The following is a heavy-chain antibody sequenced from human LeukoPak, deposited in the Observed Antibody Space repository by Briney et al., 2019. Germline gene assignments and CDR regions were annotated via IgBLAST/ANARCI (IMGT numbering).Heavy chain of an antibody. CDR1: GFTFSSYA. D-gene: IGHD6-19*01. CDR2: ISGGGAGT. Sequence: PGGSLRLSCAASGFTFSSYAMSWVRQAPGKGLEWVSSISGGGAGTDYADSVKGRFTISRDNLRNTLDLQMKRLRADDTAVYYCAKGLYSSSDGASDIWGRGTKVTVSP. J-gene: IGHJ3*02. V-gene: IGHV3-23*01. CDR3: AKGLYSSSDGASDI.